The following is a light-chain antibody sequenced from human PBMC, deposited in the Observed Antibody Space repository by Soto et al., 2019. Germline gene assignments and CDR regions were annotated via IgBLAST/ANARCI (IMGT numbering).Light chain of an antibody. CDR2: DNS. CDR1: SSNIGAGYD. V-gene: IGLV1-40*01. CDR3: QSYASSLSGSEV. Sequence: QSVLTQPASVSGAPGQRVTISCTGSSSNIGAGYDVHWYQQHPGTAPKLLIYDNSNRPSGVPDRFSGSKSGTSASLAITGLQAEDEADYYCQSYASSLSGSEVFGGGTKVTVL. J-gene: IGLJ2*01.